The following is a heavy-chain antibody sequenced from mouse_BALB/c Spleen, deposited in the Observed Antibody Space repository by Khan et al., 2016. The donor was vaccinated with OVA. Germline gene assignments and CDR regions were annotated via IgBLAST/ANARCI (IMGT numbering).Heavy chain of an antibody. CDR1: GFTFSSYA. V-gene: IGHV5-9-3*01. CDR3: ARPPITTVVATSYWFFDV. J-gene: IGHJ1*01. CDR2: ISSGDTYT. D-gene: IGHD1-1*01. Sequence: EVELVESGGGLVKPGGSLKLSCAASGFTFSSYAMSWVRQTPEKRLEWVATISSGDTYTYYPDSVKGRFTISRDNAKNTLYLQMSSLRSEDTAMYYCARPPITTVVATSYWFFDVGGAGTTVTVST.